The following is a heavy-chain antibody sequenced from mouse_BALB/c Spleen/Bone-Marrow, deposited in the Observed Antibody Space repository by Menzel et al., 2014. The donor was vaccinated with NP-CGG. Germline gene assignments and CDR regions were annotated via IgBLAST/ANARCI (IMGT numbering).Heavy chain of an antibody. D-gene: IGHD1-2*01. V-gene: IGHV4-1*02. J-gene: IGHJ2*01. CDR2: INPESSTI. CDR1: GFDFSRYW. CDR3: TRLTYYGLTDY. Sequence: EVQGVESRGGLVQPGGSLKLSCTASGFDFSRYWMSWVRQAPGKGLQWIGEINPESSTINYTPSLKDKFIISRDNAKNTLYLQTSKVRSEDTALYYCTRLTYYGLTDYWGQGTTLTVSS.